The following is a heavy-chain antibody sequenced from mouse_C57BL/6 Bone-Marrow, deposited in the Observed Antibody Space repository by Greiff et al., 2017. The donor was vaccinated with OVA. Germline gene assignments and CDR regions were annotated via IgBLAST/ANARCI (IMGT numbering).Heavy chain of an antibody. CDR2: INSNNGGT. D-gene: IGHD2-4*01. V-gene: IGHV1-18*01. J-gene: IGHJ3*01. CDR3: ARGGYYDYDGGAWFAY. CDR1: GYTFTDYN. Sequence: EVQLQQSGPELAKPGASVKIPCKASGYTFTDYNMDWVKQSHGKSLEWIGDINSNNGGTIYNQKFKGKATLTVDKSSSTAHMELRSLTSEDTAVYYCARGGYYDYDGGAWFAYWGQGTLVTVSA.